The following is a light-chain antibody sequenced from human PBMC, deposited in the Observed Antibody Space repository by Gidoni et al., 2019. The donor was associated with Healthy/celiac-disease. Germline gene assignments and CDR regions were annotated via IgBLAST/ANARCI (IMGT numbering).Light chain of an antibody. Sequence: DIQMTQSPSTLSASVGDIVTITCLSSQSISSWLAWYQQKPGKAPKLLIYKAASLESGVPSRFSGSGSGTEFTLTISSMQPDDFETYYCQQYNSYSGTFGQGNKVEIK. CDR1: QSISSW. CDR2: KAA. J-gene: IGKJ1*01. V-gene: IGKV1-5*03. CDR3: QQYNSYSGT.